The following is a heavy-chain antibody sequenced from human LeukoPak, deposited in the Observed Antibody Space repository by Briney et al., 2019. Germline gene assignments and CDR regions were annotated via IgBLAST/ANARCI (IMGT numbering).Heavy chain of an antibody. V-gene: IGHV3-43*02. CDR1: GFTFSNYA. Sequence: GGSLRLSCAASGFTFSNYAMNWVRQAPGKGLEWVSGISGNGGRTYYADSVQGRFTISRDNSKNSLYLQMHNLRTEDTAFYYCANDTHSSAYYKTFDDWGQGTLVTVSA. CDR3: ANDTHSSAYYKTFDD. CDR2: ISGNGGRT. J-gene: IGHJ4*02. D-gene: IGHD3-22*01.